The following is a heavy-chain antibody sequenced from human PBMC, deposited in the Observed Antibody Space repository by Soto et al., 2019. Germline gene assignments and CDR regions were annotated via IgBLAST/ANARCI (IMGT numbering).Heavy chain of an antibody. CDR3: ARDRDYYDCSGY. CDR1: GYTFTSSG. D-gene: IGHD3-22*01. V-gene: IGHV1-18*01. J-gene: IGHJ4*02. Sequence: ASVKVSCKASGYTFTSSGISWVRQAPGQGLEWMGWISASNGNTNYAHKFRGRVTMTTDTSTRTAYMELRSLTSDDTAVYYCARDRDYYDCSGYWGQGTLVTVSS. CDR2: ISASNGNT.